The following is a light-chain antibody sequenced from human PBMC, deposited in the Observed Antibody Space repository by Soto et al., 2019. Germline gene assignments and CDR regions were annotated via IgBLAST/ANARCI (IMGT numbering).Light chain of an antibody. CDR1: SSDVGGYNY. J-gene: IGLJ1*01. Sequence: QSVLTQPPSASGSPGQSVTISCTGTSSDVGGYNYVSWYQQHPGKAPKLMIYEVSKRPSGVPDRFSGSKSGNTASLTVSGLQPEDEADYYCSSYAGSNNFEVFGTGTKLTVL. V-gene: IGLV2-8*01. CDR3: SSYAGSNNFEV. CDR2: EVS.